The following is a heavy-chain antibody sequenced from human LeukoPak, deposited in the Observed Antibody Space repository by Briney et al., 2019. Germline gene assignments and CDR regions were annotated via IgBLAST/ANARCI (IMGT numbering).Heavy chain of an antibody. CDR1: GFTFSSYA. V-gene: IGHV3-23*01. D-gene: IGHD1-26*01. CDR3: ASRPAVGATGYFDY. Sequence: GGSLRLSCAASGFTFSSYAMSWVRQAPGTGLEWVSAISGSGGSTYYADSVKGRFTISRDNSKNTLYLQMNSLRAEDTAVYYCASRPAVGATGYFDYWGQGTLVTVSS. J-gene: IGHJ4*02. CDR2: ISGSGGST.